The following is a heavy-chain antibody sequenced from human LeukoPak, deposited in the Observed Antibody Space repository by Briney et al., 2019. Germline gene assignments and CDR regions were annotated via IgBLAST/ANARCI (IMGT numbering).Heavy chain of an antibody. D-gene: IGHD3-10*01. J-gene: IGHJ4*02. CDR3: AREPHFLWFGELAASYFDY. CDR2: INPNSGGT. Sequence: ASVTVSCKASVYTCTVYYMHWVREAPGQALEWMGRINPNSGGTNYAQKFQGRVTMTRDTATTTAYIELSRLRSYDSATYYYAREPHFLWFGELAASYFDYWGQGTLVTVSS. CDR1: VYTCTVYY. V-gene: IGHV1-2*06.